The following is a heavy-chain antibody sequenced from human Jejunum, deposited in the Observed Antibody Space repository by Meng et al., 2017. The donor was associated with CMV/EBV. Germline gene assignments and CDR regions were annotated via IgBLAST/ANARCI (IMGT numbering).Heavy chain of an antibody. Sequence: ASGFTFKNSVMTWVRQAPGKGLEWVSSISASGGSTFYADSVKGRCSISRDNSNNALYLQINSLRAEDTAVFYCAKGGDGSKSIDYWGQGILVTVSS. J-gene: IGHJ4*02. CDR1: GFTFKNSV. CDR2: ISASGGST. V-gene: IGHV3-23*01. CDR3: AKGGDGSKSIDY. D-gene: IGHD2-15*01.